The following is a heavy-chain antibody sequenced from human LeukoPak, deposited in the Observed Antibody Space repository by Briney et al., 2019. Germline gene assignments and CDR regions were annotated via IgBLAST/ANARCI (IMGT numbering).Heavy chain of an antibody. CDR3: AKAGGYYVDY. CDR1: GFTFSDYY. D-gene: IGHD3-3*01. CDR2: ISNSGGTI. V-gene: IGHV3-11*01. Sequence: GGSLRLSCAASGFTFSDYYMNWIRQAPGKGLEWVSYISNSGGTICYADSVKGRFTISRDNAKNSLYLQMNSLRAEDTAVYYCAKAGGYYVDYWGQGTLVTVSS. J-gene: IGHJ4*02.